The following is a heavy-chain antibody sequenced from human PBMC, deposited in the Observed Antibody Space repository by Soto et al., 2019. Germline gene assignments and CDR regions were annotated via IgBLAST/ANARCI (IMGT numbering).Heavy chain of an antibody. CDR1: GFTFSSYS. D-gene: IGHD2-2*01. Sequence: PGGSLRLSCAASGFTFSSYSMNWVRQAPGKGLEWVSSISSTGTYIYYADSVTGRSTISRDNAEHSLYLQMNSLRAEDTAVYYCVRAAGDCSSTICTVSFDIWGQGTMVTVSS. J-gene: IGHJ3*02. CDR2: ISSTGTYI. CDR3: VRAAGDCSSTICTVSFDI. V-gene: IGHV3-21*01.